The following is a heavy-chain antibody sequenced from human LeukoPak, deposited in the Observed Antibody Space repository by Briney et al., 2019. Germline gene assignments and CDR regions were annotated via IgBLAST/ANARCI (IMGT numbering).Heavy chain of an antibody. Sequence: ASVKVSCKASGYTFTSYDINWVRQATGQGLEWMGWMNPNSGNTGYAQKFQGRVTITRNTSISTAYMELSSLRSEDTAVYYCAGSWYGGYYFDYWGQGTLVTVSS. J-gene: IGHJ4*02. CDR1: GYTFTSYD. CDR2: MNPNSGNT. CDR3: AGSWYGGYYFDY. D-gene: IGHD6-13*01. V-gene: IGHV1-8*03.